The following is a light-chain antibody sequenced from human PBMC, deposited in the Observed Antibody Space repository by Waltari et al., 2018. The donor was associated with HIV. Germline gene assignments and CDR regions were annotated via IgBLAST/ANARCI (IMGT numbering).Light chain of an antibody. J-gene: IGKJ2*01. V-gene: IGKV1-12*01. Sequence: IQMTQSPFFVSASAGDAVNIPCRASQGIRTWLAWYQQKPGQVPQLLMYFASSLQLGVASRFSGSMSGTNFTLTINDLQPDDSAKYYCQQTYSFPHTFGQGTKLE. CDR1: QGIRTW. CDR3: QQTYSFPHT. CDR2: FAS.